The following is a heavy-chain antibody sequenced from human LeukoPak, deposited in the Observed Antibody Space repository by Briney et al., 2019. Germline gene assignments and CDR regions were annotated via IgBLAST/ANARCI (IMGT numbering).Heavy chain of an antibody. J-gene: IGHJ4*02. CDR1: GFTFSSYS. D-gene: IGHD6-19*01. CDR2: ITGDGTNI. V-gene: IGHV3-74*01. Sequence: GGSLRLSCAASGFTFSSYSMNWVRQAPGKGLEWVSRITGDGTNIIYADSVKGRFTMSSDNAKNTLYLQINSLRAGDTAVYYCAADRGGWSYWGQGTLVTVSS. CDR3: AADRGGWSY.